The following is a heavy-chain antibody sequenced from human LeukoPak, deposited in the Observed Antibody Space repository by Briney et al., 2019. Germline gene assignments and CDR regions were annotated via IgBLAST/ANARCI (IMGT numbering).Heavy chain of an antibody. V-gene: IGHV1-2*02. D-gene: IGHD2-8*02. CDR2: INPNSGVT. J-gene: IGHJ5*02. Sequence: ASVKVSCKTSGYTFPVYHIHWVRQAPGQGLEWMGWINPNSGVTNYAQNLQGRVTLTGDTSITTSYMELTGLTSVDTAVYYCGLVASGNWWSDPWGQGTLVTVSS. CDR3: GLVASGNWWSDP. CDR1: GYTFPVYH.